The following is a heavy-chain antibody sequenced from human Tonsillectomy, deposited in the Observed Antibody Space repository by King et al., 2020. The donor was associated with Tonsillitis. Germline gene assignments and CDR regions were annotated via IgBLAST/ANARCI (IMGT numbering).Heavy chain of an antibody. Sequence: VQLVESGGGLVQPGGSLRLSCEASGFTFSNYPMTWVRQSPGKGLEWVSTIGYGGDNTYYADSVKGRFTISRDNSKNTLYLQMNSLRAEDTAVYYCAKDPLYGGSWFYYFDYWGQGTLVTVSS. J-gene: IGHJ4*02. CDR1: GFTFSNYP. CDR3: AKDPLYGGSWFYYFDY. V-gene: IGHV3-23*04. CDR2: IGYGGDNT. D-gene: IGHD6-13*01.